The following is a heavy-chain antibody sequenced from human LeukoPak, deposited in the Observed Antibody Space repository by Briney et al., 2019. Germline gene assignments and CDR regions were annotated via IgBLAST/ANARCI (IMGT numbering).Heavy chain of an antibody. Sequence: GSSVKVSCKASGGTFSSYAISWVRQAPGQGLEWMGGIIPIFGTANYAQKFQGRVTITTDESTSTAYMELSSLRSEDTAVYYCAKERYSSSSLYAITPFDYWGQGTLVTVSS. CDR3: AKERYSSSSLYAITPFDY. D-gene: IGHD6-13*01. CDR1: GGTFSSYA. J-gene: IGHJ4*02. V-gene: IGHV1-69*05. CDR2: IIPIFGTA.